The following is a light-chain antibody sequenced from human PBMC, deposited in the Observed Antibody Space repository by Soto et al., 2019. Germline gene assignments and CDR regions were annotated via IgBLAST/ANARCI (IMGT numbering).Light chain of an antibody. V-gene: IGKV1-27*01. Sequence: DIQMTQSPSSLSASVGDRVTITCRASQGISNYLAWYQQKQGKVPKLLIYTASALQSGVPSRFSGSASGTDFTLTISSLQPEDVASYYCQKDNSAPWTFGQGTKVEIK. CDR3: QKDNSAPWT. CDR2: TAS. J-gene: IGKJ1*01. CDR1: QGISNY.